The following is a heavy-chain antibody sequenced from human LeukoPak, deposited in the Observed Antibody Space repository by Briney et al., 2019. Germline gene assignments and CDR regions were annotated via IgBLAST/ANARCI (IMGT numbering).Heavy chain of an antibody. CDR1: GGSISSYY. J-gene: IGHJ4*02. V-gene: IGHV4-59*01. CDR2: IYYSGST. Sequence: PSETLSLTCTVSGGSISSYYWSWIRQPPGKGLEWIGYIYYSGSTNYNPSLKSRVTISVDTSKNQFSLKLSSVTAADTAVYYCASIITISGVVTYFDNWGQRPLFTVS. CDR3: ASIITISGVVTYFDN. D-gene: IGHD3-3*01.